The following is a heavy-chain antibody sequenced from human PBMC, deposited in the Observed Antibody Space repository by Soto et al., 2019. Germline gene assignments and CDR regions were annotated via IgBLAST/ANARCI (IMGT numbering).Heavy chain of an antibody. D-gene: IGHD6-6*01. CDR3: ARDWYSSSSGFDY. V-gene: IGHV3-21*01. Sequence: LRLSCAASGFTFSSYSMNWVRQAPGKGLEWVSSISSSSSYIYYADSVKGRFTISRDNAKNSLYLQMNSLRAEDTAVYYCARDWYSSSSGFDYWGQGTLVTVSS. J-gene: IGHJ4*02. CDR1: GFTFSSYS. CDR2: ISSSSSYI.